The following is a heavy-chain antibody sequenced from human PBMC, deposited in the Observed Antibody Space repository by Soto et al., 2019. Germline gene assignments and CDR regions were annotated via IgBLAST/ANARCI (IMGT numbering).Heavy chain of an antibody. Sequence: RASVKVSFKASGYTFTSYAMHWLRQAPGQRLEWMGWINAGNGNTKYSQKFQGRVTITRDTSASTAYMELSSLRSEDTAVYYCARDYDFWSGHHYYYYGMDVWGQGTTVTVSS. CDR2: INAGNGNT. J-gene: IGHJ6*02. D-gene: IGHD3-3*01. V-gene: IGHV1-3*01. CDR3: ARDYDFWSGHHYYYYGMDV. CDR1: GYTFTSYA.